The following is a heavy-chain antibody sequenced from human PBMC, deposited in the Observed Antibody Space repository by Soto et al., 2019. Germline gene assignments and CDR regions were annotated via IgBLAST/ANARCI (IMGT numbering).Heavy chain of an antibody. J-gene: IGHJ4*02. V-gene: IGHV3-33*01. CDR1: GFTFSSYG. CDR2: IWYDGSNK. Sequence: QVQLVESGGGVVQPGRSLRLSCAASGFTFSSYGMHWVRQAPGKGLERVAVIWYDGSNKYYADSVKGRFTISRDNSKNTLYLQMNSLRAEDTAVYYCARYVGEQGYFDYWGQGTLVPVSS. D-gene: IGHD3-16*01. CDR3: ARYVGEQGYFDY.